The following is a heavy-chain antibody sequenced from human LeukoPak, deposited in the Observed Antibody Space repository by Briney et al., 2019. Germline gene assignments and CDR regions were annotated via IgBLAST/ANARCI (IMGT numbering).Heavy chain of an antibody. D-gene: IGHD6-19*01. J-gene: IGHJ3*02. Sequence: ETLSPTCAVYGGSFSGYYWSWIRQPPGNGLEWIGEINHSGSTNYNPSLKSRVTISVDTSKNQFALKLSSVTAADTAVYYCARGGRWLAGGAFDIWGQGTMVTVSS. CDR2: INHSGST. CDR1: GGSFSGYY. CDR3: ARGGRWLAGGAFDI. V-gene: IGHV4-34*01.